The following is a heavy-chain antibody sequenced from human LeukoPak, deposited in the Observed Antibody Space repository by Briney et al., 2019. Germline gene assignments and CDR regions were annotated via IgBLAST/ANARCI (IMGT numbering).Heavy chain of an antibody. J-gene: IGHJ4*02. V-gene: IGHV4-4*02. CDR3: ARLPMYPGLTLDY. CDR2: IYHSGST. D-gene: IGHD2-8*01. CDR1: GGSISSSNW. Sequence: SETLSLTCAVSGGSISSSNWWSWVRQPPGKGLEWIGEIYHSGSTNYNPSLKRRVTISVDKSKNQFSLKLSSVTAADTAVYYCARLPMYPGLTLDYWGQGTLVTVSS.